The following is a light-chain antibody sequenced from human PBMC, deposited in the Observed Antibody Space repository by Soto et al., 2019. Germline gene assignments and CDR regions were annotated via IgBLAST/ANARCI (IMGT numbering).Light chain of an antibody. J-gene: IGKJ1*01. CDR1: QSVSGSY. Sequence: EIVLTQSPGTLSLSPGERATLSCRASQSVSGSYLAWYQQKPGQAPRLLIYGASSRATGIPDRFSGSGSGTDFTLTISRLEPEDFAVDYCQQYGSSPWTFGQGTKVDIK. CDR3: QQYGSSPWT. CDR2: GAS. V-gene: IGKV3-20*01.